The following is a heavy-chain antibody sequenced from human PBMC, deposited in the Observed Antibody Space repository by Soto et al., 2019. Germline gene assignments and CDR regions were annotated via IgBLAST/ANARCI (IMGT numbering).Heavy chain of an antibody. V-gene: IGHV5-10-1*01. CDR1: GYSFISYW. CDR2: IDPSGSYT. CDR3: ARLGSYYYGMDV. Sequence: GESLKISRKGSGYSFISYWISWVRKMPGKGLEWMGRIDPSGSYTNYSPSFQGHVTISADKSISTAYLQWSSLKASDTAMYYCARLGSYYYGMDVWGQGTTVTVSS. J-gene: IGHJ6*02.